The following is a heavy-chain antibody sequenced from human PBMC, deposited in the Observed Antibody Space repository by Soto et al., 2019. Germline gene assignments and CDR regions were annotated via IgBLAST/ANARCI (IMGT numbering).Heavy chain of an antibody. V-gene: IGHV1-69*13. CDR3: ARAPRSIAVAQAFDY. CDR2: IIPIFGTA. J-gene: IGHJ4*02. CDR1: GGTFSSYA. Sequence: SVKVSCKASGGTFSSYAISWVRQAPGQGLEWMGGIIPIFGTANYAQKFQGRVTITADESTSTAYMELSSLRSEDTAVYYCARAPRSIAVAQAFDYWGQGTLVTVSS. D-gene: IGHD6-19*01.